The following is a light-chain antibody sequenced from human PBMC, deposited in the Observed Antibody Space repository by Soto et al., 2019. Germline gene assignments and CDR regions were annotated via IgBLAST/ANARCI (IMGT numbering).Light chain of an antibody. CDR3: SSYTSSSAEV. Sequence: QSALTQPASVSGSPGQSITISCTGTSSDVGGYNYVSWYQQHPGKAPKLMIYDVSNRPSGVSNRFSGSKSGNAASLTISWLQVEDEADYYCSSYTSSSAEVFGGGTKLTVL. CDR2: DVS. J-gene: IGLJ3*02. V-gene: IGLV2-14*01. CDR1: SSDVGGYNY.